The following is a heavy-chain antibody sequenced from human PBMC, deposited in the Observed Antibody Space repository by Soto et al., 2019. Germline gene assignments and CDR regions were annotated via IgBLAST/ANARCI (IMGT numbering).Heavy chain of an antibody. CDR2: ISGSGGST. CDR1: GFTFSSYA. D-gene: IGHD3-22*01. J-gene: IGHJ4*02. CDR3: AKRADYNSSGYSIDC. V-gene: IGHV3-23*01. Sequence: PGGSLRLSCAASGFTFSSYAMSWVRQAPGKGLEWVSAISGSGGSTYYADSVKGRFTISRDNSKNTLYLQMNSLRDEDTAVYYCAKRADYNSSGYSIDCWGQGTMVTVSS.